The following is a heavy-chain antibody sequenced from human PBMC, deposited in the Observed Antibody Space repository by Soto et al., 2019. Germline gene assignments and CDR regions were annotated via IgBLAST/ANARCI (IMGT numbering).Heavy chain of an antibody. Sequence: QVQLQESGPRLVKPSQTLSLTCTVSGGSISSGDYYWRWLRQPPGKGLEWIGYIYYSGSTYYNPYLMSRLTISIDTSKNQFSLKLTSVTAADTAVYYCARDKEVAAASDYYFGRDVWGQGTTVTVSS. CDR2: IYYSGST. D-gene: IGHD2-15*01. CDR1: GGSISSGDYY. V-gene: IGHV4-30-4*01. J-gene: IGHJ6*02. CDR3: ARDKEVAAASDYYFGRDV.